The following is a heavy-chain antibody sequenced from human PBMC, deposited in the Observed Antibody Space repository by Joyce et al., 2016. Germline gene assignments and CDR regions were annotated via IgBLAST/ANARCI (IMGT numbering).Heavy chain of an antibody. CDR3: TKDSFYSDTSGSYYPGGMDV. J-gene: IGHJ6*02. CDR1: GFTFDDYA. D-gene: IGHD3-22*01. V-gene: IGHV3-9*01. CDR2: ISWNSGTI. Sequence: EVQLVESGGGLVQPGRSLRLSCAASGFTFDDYAMHWVRQVPGKGLGLVSGISWNSGTIDYADSVKGRFTISRDNAKNSLFLEMNSLRVEDTALYYCTKDSFYSDTSGSYYPGGMDVWGQGTTVTVSS.